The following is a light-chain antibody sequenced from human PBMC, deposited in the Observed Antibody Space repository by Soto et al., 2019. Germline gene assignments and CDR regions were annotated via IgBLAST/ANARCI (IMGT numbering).Light chain of an antibody. CDR2: GAS. Sequence: EIVMTQSPATVSVSPGERATLYCRASQSVGNNLAWYQQKPGQAPRLLIYGASTRATGIPARFSGSGSGTEFTLTISSLQSEDFAVYYCQQYNNWPPVTFGQGTKVDI. V-gene: IGKV3-15*01. CDR1: QSVGNN. J-gene: IGKJ1*01. CDR3: QQYNNWPPVT.